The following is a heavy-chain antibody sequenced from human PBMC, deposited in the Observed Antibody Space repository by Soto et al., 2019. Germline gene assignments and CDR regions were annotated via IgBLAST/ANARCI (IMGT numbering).Heavy chain of an antibody. D-gene: IGHD3-16*02. CDR1: GGCISRYY. CDR3: ARGYLGYNYYYMDV. V-gene: IGHV4-59*01. J-gene: IGHJ6*03. CDR2: IYYSGST. Sequence: TSETLSLTWTVSGGCISRYYWSWFRQPPGKGLEWIGYIYYSGSTNYTPSLKSRVTISVDTSKNQFSLKLSSVTAADTAVYYSARGYLGYNYYYMDVWGKGTTVTVPS.